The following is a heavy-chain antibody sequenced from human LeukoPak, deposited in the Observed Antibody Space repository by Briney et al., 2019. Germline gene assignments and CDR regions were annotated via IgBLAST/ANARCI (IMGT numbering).Heavy chain of an antibody. CDR1: GFTFSSAW. CDR3: ARDQSYYYDSSGYCSDY. Sequence: PGGSLRLSCVASGFTFSSAWMHWVRQAPGKGLEWVANIRQDGSEKYYVDSVKGRFTISRDNAKNSLYLQMNSLRAEDTAVYYCARDQSYYYDSSGYCSDYWGQGTLVIVSS. D-gene: IGHD3-22*01. V-gene: IGHV3-7*01. CDR2: IRQDGSEK. J-gene: IGHJ4*02.